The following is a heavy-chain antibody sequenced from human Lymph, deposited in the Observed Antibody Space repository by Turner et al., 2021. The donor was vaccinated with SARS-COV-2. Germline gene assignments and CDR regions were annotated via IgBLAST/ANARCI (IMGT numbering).Heavy chain of an antibody. J-gene: IGHJ4*02. CDR3: ARDVGGYLGY. V-gene: IGHV3-30-3*01. Sequence: QVPLVESGGGVVQPGRALRLSCAASGFTFSTYAMHWVRQAPGKGLEWVALISYDGSNKYYADSVKGRFTISRDNSKNTLYLQMNSLRTEDTAVYYCARDVGGYLGYWGQGTLVTVSS. CDR1: GFTFSTYA. CDR2: ISYDGSNK. D-gene: IGHD3-16*01.